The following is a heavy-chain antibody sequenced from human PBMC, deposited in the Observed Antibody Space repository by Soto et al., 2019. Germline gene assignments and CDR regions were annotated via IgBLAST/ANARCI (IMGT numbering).Heavy chain of an antibody. Sequence: GGSLRLSCAASGFTFSSYVMSWVRQAPGKGLEWVSAISGSGGSTYYGDSVKGRFTISRDSSKNTLYLQMNSPRAEDTAVYYCAKVRADYYDSSGSIDYWGQGTLVTVSS. D-gene: IGHD3-22*01. J-gene: IGHJ4*02. CDR2: ISGSGGST. V-gene: IGHV3-23*01. CDR3: AKVRADYYDSSGSIDY. CDR1: GFTFSSYV.